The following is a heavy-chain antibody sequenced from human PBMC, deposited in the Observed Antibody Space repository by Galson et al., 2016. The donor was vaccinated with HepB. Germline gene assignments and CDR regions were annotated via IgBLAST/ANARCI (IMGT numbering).Heavy chain of an antibody. CDR2: IYHGVIT. Sequence: LSLTCAVSGGSIYSTNWWSWVRQPPGKGLEWIGEIYHGVITNYNPSLKSRVTISVDKSKNQFSLKLSSVTAADTAVYYCARDLSMGYDFWSGYPDAFDVWGQGTVVTVSS. D-gene: IGHD3-3*01. CDR1: GGSIYSTNW. V-gene: IGHV4-4*02. J-gene: IGHJ3*01. CDR3: ARDLSMGYDFWSGYPDAFDV.